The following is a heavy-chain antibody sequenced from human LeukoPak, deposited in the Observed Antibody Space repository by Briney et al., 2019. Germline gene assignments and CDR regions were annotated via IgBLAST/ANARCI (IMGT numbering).Heavy chain of an antibody. Sequence: GGSLRLSCAASGFTFSSYAMHWVRQAPGKGLEWVAVISYDGSNKYYADSVKGRSTISRDNSKNTLYLQMNSLRAEDTAVYYCARHVEMATTSNPPFDYWGQGTLVTVSS. D-gene: IGHD5-24*01. CDR3: ARHVEMATTSNPPFDY. V-gene: IGHV3-30-3*01. J-gene: IGHJ4*02. CDR2: ISYDGSNK. CDR1: GFTFSSYA.